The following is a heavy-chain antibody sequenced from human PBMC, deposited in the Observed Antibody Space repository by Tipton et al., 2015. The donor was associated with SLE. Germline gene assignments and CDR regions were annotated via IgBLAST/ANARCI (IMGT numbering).Heavy chain of an antibody. CDR1: GYTFTTYY. J-gene: IGHJ4*02. V-gene: IGHV1-46*01. Sequence: QSGPEVKKPGASVKVSCKASGYTFTTYYMHWVRQASGQGLEWVGIINPSGGSTSYAQNFQGRVTMTRDTSTTTVYLELSSLRSEDTAVYYCARRGYCSGTSCSLDSWGQGTLVTVSS. CDR2: INPSGGST. D-gene: IGHD2-2*03. CDR3: ARRGYCSGTSCSLDS.